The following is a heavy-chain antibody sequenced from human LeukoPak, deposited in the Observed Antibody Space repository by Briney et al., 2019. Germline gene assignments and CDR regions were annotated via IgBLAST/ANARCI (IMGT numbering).Heavy chain of an antibody. CDR1: GYSISSGYY. D-gene: IGHD3-10*01. V-gene: IGHV4-38-2*02. Sequence: PSETLSLTCTVSGYSISSGYYRGWIRQPPGKGLEWIGRIYTSESTNYNPSLKSRVTISVDTSRNQFSLKLSSVTAADTAVYYCARGLWFGDENPPYFDYWGQGILVTVSS. J-gene: IGHJ4*02. CDR3: ARGLWFGDENPPYFDY. CDR2: IYTSEST.